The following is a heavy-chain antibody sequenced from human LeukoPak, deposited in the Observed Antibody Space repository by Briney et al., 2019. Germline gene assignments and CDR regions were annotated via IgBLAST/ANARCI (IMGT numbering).Heavy chain of an antibody. J-gene: IGHJ4*02. CDR1: GYXFTSYF. V-gene: IGHV1-46*01. CDR2: INPSAGNT. CDR3: VREEEGGTFDH. Sequence: ASVKVSCKASGYXFTSYFIHWVRQAPGQGLEWMGIINPSAGNTRYAQKFQGRVTMTRDTSTSTVYMELSSLRSEDTAIYYCVREEEGGTFDHWGQGTLVSVSS. D-gene: IGHD3-16*01.